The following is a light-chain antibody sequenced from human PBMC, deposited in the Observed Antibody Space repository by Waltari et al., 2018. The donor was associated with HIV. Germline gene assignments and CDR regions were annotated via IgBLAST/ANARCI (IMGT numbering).Light chain of an antibody. CDR1: NSHLGNDF. J-gene: IGLJ1*01. Sequence: QSVLTQHPPSVSAAPGQNVTMSCSGGNSHLGNDFVCWYQHRPGMAPRPLIYDINKRPLGIPERFSASKSGTSATLGITGLQTGDEGDYYCGTWDARLSAGVFGSGTKVF. CDR3: GTWDARLSAGVFGSGTKV. CDR2: DIN. V-gene: IGLV1-51*01.